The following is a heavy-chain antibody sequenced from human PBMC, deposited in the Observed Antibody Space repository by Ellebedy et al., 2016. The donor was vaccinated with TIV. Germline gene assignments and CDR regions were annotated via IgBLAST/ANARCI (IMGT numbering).Heavy chain of an antibody. CDR2: TYYRSKWYN. D-gene: IGHD3-10*01. CDR3: AKAYGSGSYPTDY. Sequence: SQTLSLTCAISGDSVSSNNAAWNWIRQSPSRGLECLGRTYYRSKWYNDYAVSVKSRITINPDTSKNQFSLQLNSVTPEDTAVYYCAKAYGSGSYPTDYWGQGTLVTVSS. CDR1: GDSVSSNNAA. V-gene: IGHV6-1*01. J-gene: IGHJ4*02.